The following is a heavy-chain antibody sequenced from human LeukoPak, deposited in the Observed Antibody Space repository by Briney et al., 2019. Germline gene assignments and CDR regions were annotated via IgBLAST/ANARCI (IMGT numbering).Heavy chain of an antibody. Sequence: SETLSLTCTVSGVSISSSSYYWGWIRQPPGKGLEWIGSIYYSGSTYYNPSLKSRVTISVDTSKNQFSLKLSSVTAADTAVYYCARHSSGYYYDEQFDYWGQGTLVTVSS. J-gene: IGHJ4*02. V-gene: IGHV4-39*01. CDR2: IYYSGST. D-gene: IGHD3-22*01. CDR3: ARHSSGYYYDEQFDY. CDR1: GVSISSSSYY.